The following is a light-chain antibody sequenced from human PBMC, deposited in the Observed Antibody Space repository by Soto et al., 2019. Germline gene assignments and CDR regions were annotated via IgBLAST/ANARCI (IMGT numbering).Light chain of an antibody. J-gene: IGKJ3*01. Sequence: DIQMTQSPSSVSASVGDRVTITCRASQGITTWLAWYQQKPGKAPKLLMYAASTLQSGVPSRFSGSGSGTAFTPTISSLQPEDFAPYYCQQANSLPFTFGPGTKVDV. CDR1: QGITTW. V-gene: IGKV1D-12*01. CDR2: AAS. CDR3: QQANSLPFT.